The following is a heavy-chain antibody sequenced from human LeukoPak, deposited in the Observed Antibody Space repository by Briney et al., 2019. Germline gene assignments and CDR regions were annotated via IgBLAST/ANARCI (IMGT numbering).Heavy chain of an antibody. Sequence: GGSLRLSCAASGFTFSSFEMNWVRQAPGKGLEWVSYISSSGSTIYYADSVKGRFTISRDNAKNSLYLQMNSLRVEDTAVYYCARDSSGSWHFDYWGQPTLVTVSS. V-gene: IGHV3-48*03. CDR1: GFTFSSFE. J-gene: IGHJ4*02. D-gene: IGHD6-13*01. CDR3: ARDSSGSWHFDY. CDR2: ISSSGSTI.